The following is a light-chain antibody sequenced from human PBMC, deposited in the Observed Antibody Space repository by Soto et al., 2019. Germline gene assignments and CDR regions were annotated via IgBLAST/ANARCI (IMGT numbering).Light chain of an antibody. J-gene: IGLJ2*01. V-gene: IGLV2-14*01. CDR3: SSYTSTSTLVV. Sequence: QSVLTQPASVSGSPGQSITISCTGTSSDVGDYNFVSWLQQHPGKAPKVMIYDVSDRPSGVSNRFSGSKSGNTASLTISGLQAEDEADYYCSSYTSTSTLVVFGGGTKLTVL. CDR2: DVS. CDR1: SSDVGDYNF.